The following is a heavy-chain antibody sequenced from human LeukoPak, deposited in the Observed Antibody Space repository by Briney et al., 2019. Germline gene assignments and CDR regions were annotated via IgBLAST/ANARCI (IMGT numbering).Heavy chain of an antibody. CDR3: ARDLGRKGFDY. J-gene: IGHJ4*02. CDR1: GYTFTSYD. Sequence: ASVKVSCKASGYTFTSYDINWVRQATGQGLEWMGWMNPNSGNTGYAQKFQGRVTITTDESTSTAYMELSSLRSEDTAVYYCARDLGRKGFDYWGQGTLVTVSS. V-gene: IGHV1-8*03. CDR2: MNPNSGNT.